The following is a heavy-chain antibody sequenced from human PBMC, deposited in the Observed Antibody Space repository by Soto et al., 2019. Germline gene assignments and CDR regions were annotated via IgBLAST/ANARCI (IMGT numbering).Heavy chain of an antibody. V-gene: IGHV2-5*02. CDR1: GFSLSTSGVG. J-gene: IGHJ4*02. Sequence: QITLKESGPTLVKPTQTLTLTCTLSGFSLSTSGVGVGWIRQPPGKALEWLALIYWDDDKRYSPSLKSRVTITQDTSKNQVALTMTNLDPVDTATYYFPLSTIVGTILRFDFWGQGTLVTVSS. CDR3: PLSTIVGTILRFDF. CDR2: IYWDDDK. D-gene: IGHD5-12*01.